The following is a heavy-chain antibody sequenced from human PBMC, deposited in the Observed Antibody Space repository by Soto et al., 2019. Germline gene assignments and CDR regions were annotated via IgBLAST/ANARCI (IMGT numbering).Heavy chain of an antibody. CDR1: GFTFSSYA. J-gene: IGHJ3*02. Sequence: EVQLLESGGGLVQPGGSLRLSCAASGFTFSSYAMSWVRQAPGKGLEWVSAISGSGGSTYYADSVKGRFTISRDNSKNTLYLQMNSLRAEDTAVYYCAKDVYYDFWSGYSPLYRGDAFDIWGQGTMVTVSS. CDR3: AKDVYYDFWSGYSPLYRGDAFDI. V-gene: IGHV3-23*01. CDR2: ISGSGGST. D-gene: IGHD3-3*01.